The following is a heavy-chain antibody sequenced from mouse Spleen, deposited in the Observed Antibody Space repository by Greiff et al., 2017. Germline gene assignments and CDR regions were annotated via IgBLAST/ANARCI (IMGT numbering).Heavy chain of an antibody. CDR2: INPGSGGT. J-gene: IGHJ3*01. CDR3: ARDRGITPWFAY. CDR1: GYAFTNYL. Sequence: QVQLQQSGAELVRPGTSVKVSCKASGYAFTNYLIEWVKQRPGQGLEWIGVINPGSGGTNYNEKFKGKATLTADKSSSTAYMQLSSLTSEDSAVYFCARDRGITPWFAYWGQGTLVTVSA. D-gene: IGHD1-1*01. V-gene: IGHV1-54*01.